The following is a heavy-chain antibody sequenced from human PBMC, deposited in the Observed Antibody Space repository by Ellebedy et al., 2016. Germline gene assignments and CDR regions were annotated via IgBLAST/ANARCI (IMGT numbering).Heavy chain of an antibody. Sequence: ASVKVSCKASGGTFSSYAMHWVRQAPGQRLEWMGWINTGNGNTKYSQKFQGRVTITRDTSASTAYMELSSLRSEDTAVYYCVGSYGYQYYWFEYWGQGTLVTVSS. CDR1: GGTFSSYA. CDR2: INTGNGNT. V-gene: IGHV1-3*04. J-gene: IGHJ5*01. CDR3: VGSYGYQYYWFEY. D-gene: IGHD5-18*01.